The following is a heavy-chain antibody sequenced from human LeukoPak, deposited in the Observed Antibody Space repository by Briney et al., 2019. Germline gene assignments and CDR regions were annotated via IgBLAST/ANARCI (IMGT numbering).Heavy chain of an antibody. V-gene: IGHV6-1*01. Sequence: SQTLSLTCAISGDSFSGNSTAYNWIRQSPSRGLEWLGRTYYRSKWYNDYAVSVKSRITINPDTSKNQLSLQLNSVTPDDTAVYYCARGGQGDGYSADEAFDFWGQGTMDTVSS. D-gene: IGHD5-24*01. CDR1: GDSFSGNSTA. J-gene: IGHJ3*01. CDR2: TYYRSKWYN. CDR3: ARGGQGDGYSADEAFDF.